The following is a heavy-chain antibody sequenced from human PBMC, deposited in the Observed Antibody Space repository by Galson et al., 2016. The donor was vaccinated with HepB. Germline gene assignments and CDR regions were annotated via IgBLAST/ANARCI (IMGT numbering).Heavy chain of an antibody. CDR1: GYIYSSYG. D-gene: IGHD3-3*01. J-gene: IGHJ6*02. V-gene: IGHV1-18*03. CDR3: ARVDFGASYYYGMDV. Sequence: SVKVSCKASGYIYSSYGISWVRQAPGQGLEWIGWISTYNRNTNYAQNFQDRVTMTTDTSTSTAYLHLRSLRSDDMAVYYCARVDFGASYYYGMDVWGQGTTVTVSS. CDR2: ISTYNRNT.